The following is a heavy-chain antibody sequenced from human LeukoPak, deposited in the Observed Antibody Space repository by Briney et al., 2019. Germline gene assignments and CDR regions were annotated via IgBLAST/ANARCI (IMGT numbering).Heavy chain of an antibody. CDR2: INHSGST. Sequence: PSETLSLTCAVYGGSFSGYYWSWIRQPPGKGLEWIGEINHSGSTNYNLSLKSRVTISVDTSKNQFSLKLSSVTAADTAVYYCARAVYSSSWYGSDYWGQGALVTVSS. V-gene: IGHV4-34*01. CDR3: ARAVYSSSWYGSDY. D-gene: IGHD6-13*01. J-gene: IGHJ4*02. CDR1: GGSFSGYY.